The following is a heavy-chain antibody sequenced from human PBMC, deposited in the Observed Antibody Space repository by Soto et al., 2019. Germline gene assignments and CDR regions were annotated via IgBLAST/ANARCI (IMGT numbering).Heavy chain of an antibody. D-gene: IGHD1-26*01. CDR1: GYTFTGYY. CDR3: ARAGIIVGATTPEFYYYYGMDV. Sequence: ASVKVSCKASGYTFTGYYMHWVRQAPGQGLEWMGWINPNSGGTNYAQKFQGWVTMTRDTSISTAYMELSRLRSDDTAVYYCARAGIIVGATTPEFYYYYGMDVWGQGSTVTGSS. V-gene: IGHV1-2*04. CDR2: INPNSGGT. J-gene: IGHJ6*02.